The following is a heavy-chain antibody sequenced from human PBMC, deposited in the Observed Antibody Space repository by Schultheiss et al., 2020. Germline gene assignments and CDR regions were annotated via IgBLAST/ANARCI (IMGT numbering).Heavy chain of an antibody. CDR3: ARGLPAYSSGCY. CDR2: ISYDGSNK. CDR1: GFTFSDYY. Sequence: GGSLRLSCAASGFTFSDYYMSWIRQAPGKGLEWVAVISYDGSNKYYADSVKGRFIISRDNSRNFLYQQMNSLRAEDTAVYYCARGLPAYSSGCYWGQGTLVTVSS. V-gene: IGHV3-30-3*01. D-gene: IGHD6-19*01. J-gene: IGHJ4*02.